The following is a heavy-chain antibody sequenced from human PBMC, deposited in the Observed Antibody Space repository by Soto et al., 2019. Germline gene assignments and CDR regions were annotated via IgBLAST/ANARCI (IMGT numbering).Heavy chain of an antibody. CDR3: ARAIKMGIAAAGKDL. J-gene: IGHJ4*02. CDR1: GGTFSSYT. Sequence: SVKVSCKASGGTFSSYTISWVRQAPGQGLEWMGRIIPILGIANYAQKFQGRVTITADKSTSTAYMELSSLRSEDTAVYYCARAIKMGIAAAGKDLWGQGTLVTVSS. V-gene: IGHV1-69*02. CDR2: IIPILGIA. D-gene: IGHD6-13*01.